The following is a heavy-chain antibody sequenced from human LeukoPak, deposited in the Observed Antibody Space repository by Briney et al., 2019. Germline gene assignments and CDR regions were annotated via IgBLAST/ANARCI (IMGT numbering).Heavy chain of an antibody. D-gene: IGHD6-13*01. CDR2: IFPGDSDT. V-gene: IGHV5-51*01. CDR1: GYSFTTNW. CDR3: AKSSYRGAIAAAGVDY. J-gene: IGHJ4*02. Sequence: GESLKISCKASGYSFTTNWIGWVRQMPGQGLEWMGIIFPGDSDTRYSPSIQGQVTISADKSISTAYLQWRSLKASDTAIYYCAKSSYRGAIAAAGVDYWGQGTLVTVSS.